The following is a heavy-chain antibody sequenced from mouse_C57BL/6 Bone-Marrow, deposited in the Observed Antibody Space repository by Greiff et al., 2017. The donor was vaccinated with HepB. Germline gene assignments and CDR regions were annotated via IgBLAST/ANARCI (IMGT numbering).Heavy chain of an antibody. V-gene: IGHV5-4*01. CDR1: GFTFSSYA. J-gene: IGHJ2*01. Sequence: EVQLVESGGGLVKPGGSLKLSCAASGFTFSSYAMSWVRQTPEKRLEWVATISDGGSYTYYPDNVKGRFTISRDNAKNNLYLQMSHLKSEDTAMYYCARDYYDFDYWGQGTTLTVSS. D-gene: IGHD2-4*01. CDR3: ARDYYDFDY. CDR2: ISDGGSYT.